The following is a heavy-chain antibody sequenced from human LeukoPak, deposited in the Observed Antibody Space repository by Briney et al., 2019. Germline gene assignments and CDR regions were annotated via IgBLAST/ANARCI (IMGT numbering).Heavy chain of an antibody. CDR2: ISGSGGST. V-gene: IGHV3-23*01. J-gene: IGHJ4*02. CDR1: GFTFSSYA. D-gene: IGHD5-18*01. Sequence: PGGSLRLSCAASGFTFSSYAMSWVRQVPGKGLEWVSAISGSGGSTYYADSVKGRFTISRDNSKNTLYLQMNSLRAEDTAVYYCARAITNYGYIFDYWGKGTLVTVSS. CDR3: ARAITNYGYIFDY.